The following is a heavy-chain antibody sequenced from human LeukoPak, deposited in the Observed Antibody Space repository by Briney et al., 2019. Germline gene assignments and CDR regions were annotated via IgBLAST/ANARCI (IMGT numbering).Heavy chain of an antibody. CDR1: GGTFSSYA. V-gene: IGHV1-69*13. D-gene: IGHD3-10*01. Sequence: VASVKVSCKASGGTFSSYAISWVRQAPGQGLEWMGGIIPIFGTANYAQKFQGRVTITADESTSTAYMELSSLRAEDTAVYYCASSSDTYGSGSYYNGLGDVRGKGTTVTISS. CDR3: ASSSDTYGSGSYYNGLGDV. J-gene: IGHJ6*04. CDR2: IIPIFGTA.